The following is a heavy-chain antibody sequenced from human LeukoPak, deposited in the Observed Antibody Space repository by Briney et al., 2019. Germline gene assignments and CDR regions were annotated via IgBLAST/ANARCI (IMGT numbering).Heavy chain of an antibody. V-gene: IGHV3-23*01. CDR2: INGIGAST. Sequence: GGSLRLSCAASGFTFDDYAFHWVRQVPGKGLEWVSGINGIGASTYYADSVKGRFTISRDNSKNTLYLQMNSLRAEDTAVYYCAKDRPNGMDVWGQGTPVTVSS. CDR3: AKDRPNGMDV. J-gene: IGHJ6*02. CDR1: GFTFDDYA.